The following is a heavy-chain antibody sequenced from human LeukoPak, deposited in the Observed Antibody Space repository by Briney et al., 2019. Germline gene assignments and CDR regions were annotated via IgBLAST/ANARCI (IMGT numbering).Heavy chain of an antibody. D-gene: IGHD3-10*02. CDR2: ISSRSSYI. CDR1: GFTFSNYS. CDR3: AELGITMIGGV. V-gene: IGHV3-21*01. Sequence: GGSLRLSCAASGFTFSNYSMNWARQAPGKGLEWVSSISSRSSYIYYADSVKGRFTISRDNAKNSLYLQVNSLRAEDTAVYYCAELGITMIGGVWGKGTTVTISS. J-gene: IGHJ6*04.